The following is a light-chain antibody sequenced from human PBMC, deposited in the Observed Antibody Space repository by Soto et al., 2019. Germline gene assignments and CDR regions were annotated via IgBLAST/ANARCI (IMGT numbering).Light chain of an antibody. CDR1: SSNIGSNT. CDR2: SNS. CDR3: AAWDDSLNGVV. J-gene: IGLJ2*01. V-gene: IGLV1-44*01. Sequence: QSALTQPPSASGTPGQRVTISCSGSSSNIGSNTVNWYQHLPGAAPKLLIYSNSQRPSGVPDRFSGSKSGTSASLAISGLQSEDESDYYCAAWDDSLNGVVFGGGTKVTVL.